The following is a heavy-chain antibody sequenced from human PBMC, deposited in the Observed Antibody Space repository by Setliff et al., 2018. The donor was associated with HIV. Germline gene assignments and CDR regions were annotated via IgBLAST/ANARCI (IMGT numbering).Heavy chain of an antibody. CDR1: GESFSDSY. CDR2: ISHTGST. V-gene: IGHV4-34*01. J-gene: IGHJ2*01. Sequence: SETLSLTCAVYGESFSDSYYTWIRQPPGQGLEWIGQISHTGSTTYNSSLKSRVTMSVDSSRNQFSLTLTSMSVPDTAVSFCARSQRLPGLQPPSWYFDFWGRGTLVTVSS. D-gene: IGHD6-25*01. CDR3: ARSQRLPGLQPPSWYFDF.